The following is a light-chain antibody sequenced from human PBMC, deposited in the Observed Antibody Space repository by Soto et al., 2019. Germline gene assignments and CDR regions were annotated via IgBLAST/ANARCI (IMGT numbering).Light chain of an antibody. CDR3: GSYAGRNNLGV. V-gene: IGLV2-8*01. Sequence: QSALTQPPSASGSPGQSVTISCTGTSSDVGGYDYVSWYQQHPGKAPKLMIYEVSKRPSGVPDRFSGSKSGNTASLTVSGLQAEDEADYYCGSYAGRNNLGVFGGGTKVTVL. J-gene: IGLJ2*01. CDR2: EVS. CDR1: SSDVGGYDY.